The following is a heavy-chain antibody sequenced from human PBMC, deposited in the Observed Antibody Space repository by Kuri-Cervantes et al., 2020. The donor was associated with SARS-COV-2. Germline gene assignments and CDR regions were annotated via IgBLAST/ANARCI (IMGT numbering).Heavy chain of an antibody. CDR1: GGSISSYY. Sequence: GSLRLSCTVSGGSISSYYWSWIRQPPGKGLEWIGYIYYSGSTNYNPPLKSRVTISVDTSKNQFSLKLSSVTAADTAVYYCARERGQTYYYGSGSPTDQAFDIWGQGTMVTVSS. J-gene: IGHJ3*02. V-gene: IGHV4-59*01. CDR3: ARERGQTYYYGSGSPTDQAFDI. CDR2: IYYSGST. D-gene: IGHD3-10*01.